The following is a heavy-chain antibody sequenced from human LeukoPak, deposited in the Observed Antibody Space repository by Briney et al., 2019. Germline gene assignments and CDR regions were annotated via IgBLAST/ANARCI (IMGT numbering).Heavy chain of an antibody. CDR1: GFAFSVYA. V-gene: IGHV3-23*01. Sequence: PGGSLRLSCAASGFAFSVYAMSWLRQPPGKGLEWVSTINANSGTTSYAASVRGRFTISRDNTKNSLYLQMNSLRAEDTAVYYCARVPGSSGWNYYFDYWGQGTLVTVSS. J-gene: IGHJ4*02. D-gene: IGHD6-19*01. CDR3: ARVPGSSGWNYYFDY. CDR2: INANSGTT.